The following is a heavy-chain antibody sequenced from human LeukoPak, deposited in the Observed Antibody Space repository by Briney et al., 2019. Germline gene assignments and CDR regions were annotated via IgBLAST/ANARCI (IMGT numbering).Heavy chain of an antibody. Sequence: GESLKISCKGSGYSFTSYWIGWVRQIPGKGLEWMGIIYPGDSDTRYSPSFQGQVTISADKSISTAYLQWSSLKASDTAMYYCARMEYYYDSSGYELDYWGQGTLVTVSS. CDR3: ARMEYYYDSSGYELDY. V-gene: IGHV5-51*01. CDR2: IYPGDSDT. CDR1: GYSFTSYW. D-gene: IGHD3-22*01. J-gene: IGHJ4*02.